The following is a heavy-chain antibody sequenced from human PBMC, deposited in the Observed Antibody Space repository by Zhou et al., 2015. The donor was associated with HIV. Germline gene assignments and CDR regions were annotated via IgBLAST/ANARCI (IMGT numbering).Heavy chain of an antibody. J-gene: IGHJ4*02. V-gene: IGHV1-69*01. Sequence: QVVLIQSGAEVRRPGSSVKISCKASGGSFPVTWVRQAPGQGLEWMGRFIPMFDITSSTQRFQGRLTMTADESTSTAYMELASLTSEDTAIYYCVRDHSVYGYNTFWGQGTLVTVS. D-gene: IGHD5-18*01. CDR2: FIPMFDIT. CDR1: GGSFP. CDR3: VRDHSVYGYNTF.